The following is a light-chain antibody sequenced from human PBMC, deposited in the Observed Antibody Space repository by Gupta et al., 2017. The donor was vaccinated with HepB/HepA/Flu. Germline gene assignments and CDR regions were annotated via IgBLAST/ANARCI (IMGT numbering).Light chain of an antibody. CDR3: LQDYKYPLT. CDR2: GAS. Sequence: AIPITQSPSSLSASVGDTVTITCRASQAIRNDLGWYQQKPGKAPQNLIYGASSLQNGVPSRFSGSGSGTDFTLTIYSLQPEDFATYYCLQDYKYPLTFGQGTKVEIK. V-gene: IGKV1-6*01. CDR1: QAIRND. J-gene: IGKJ1*01.